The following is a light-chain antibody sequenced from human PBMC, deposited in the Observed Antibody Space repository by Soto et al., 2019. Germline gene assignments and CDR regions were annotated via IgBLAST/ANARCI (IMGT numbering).Light chain of an antibody. CDR1: QSVSSN. Sequence: DIVMTQSPATLAMSPWDRATLSCMASQSVSSNLAWYHQKPGQAPRVLIYAVSTRATGVPARFSGSGSGTEFTLTITSLQSEDSAVYYCQQYNNWPPWTFGQGTKVDIK. V-gene: IGKV3-15*01. CDR2: AVS. CDR3: QQYNNWPPWT. J-gene: IGKJ1*01.